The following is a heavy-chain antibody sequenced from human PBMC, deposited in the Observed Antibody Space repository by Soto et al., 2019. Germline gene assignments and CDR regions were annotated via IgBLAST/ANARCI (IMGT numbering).Heavy chain of an antibody. CDR3: ARRWGSSPSYFDY. CDR1: GGSISSSSYY. D-gene: IGHD6-6*01. Sequence: SETLSLTCTVSGGSISSSSYYWGWIRQPPGKGLEWIGSICYSGSTYYNPSLKSRVTISVDTSKNQFSLKLSSVTAADTAVYYCARRWGSSPSYFDYWGQGTLVTVSS. CDR2: ICYSGST. J-gene: IGHJ4*02. V-gene: IGHV4-39*01.